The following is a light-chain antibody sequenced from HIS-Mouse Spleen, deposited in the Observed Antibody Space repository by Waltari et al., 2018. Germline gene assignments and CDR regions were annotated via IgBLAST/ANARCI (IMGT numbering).Light chain of an antibody. CDR2: EFS. V-gene: IGLV2-8*01. J-gene: IGLJ2*01. CDR1: SSDVGGYNY. CDR3: SSYAGSNNYVV. Sequence: QSALTQPPSASGSPGQSVTISCTGTSSDVGGYNYVSWYQQHPGKAPKLMIYEFSKRPSGVPDRFSGSKSGNTASLTVSGLQAEDEADYYCSSYAGSNNYVVFGGGTKLTVL.